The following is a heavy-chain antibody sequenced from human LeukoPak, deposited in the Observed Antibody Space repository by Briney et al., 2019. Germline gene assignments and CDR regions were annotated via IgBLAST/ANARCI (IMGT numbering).Heavy chain of an antibody. V-gene: IGHV4-39*07. CDR2: IYYSGST. D-gene: IGHD6-19*01. Sequence: SETLSLTCSVSGGSISSSSYYWGWIRQPPGKGLEWIGSIYYSGSTYYNPSLKSRVTISVDTSKNQFSLKLSSVTAADTAVYHCARHAGSIAVADFDYWGQGTLVTVSS. J-gene: IGHJ4*02. CDR1: GGSISSSSYY. CDR3: ARHAGSIAVADFDY.